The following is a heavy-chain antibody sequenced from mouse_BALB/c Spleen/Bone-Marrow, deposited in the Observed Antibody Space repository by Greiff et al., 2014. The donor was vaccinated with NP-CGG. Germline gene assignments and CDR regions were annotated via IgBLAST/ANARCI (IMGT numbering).Heavy chain of an antibody. V-gene: IGHV14-3*02. CDR2: IDPANGNT. CDR3: ASYYYGSSTFAY. J-gene: IGHJ3*01. Sequence: EVKLVESGAELVKPGASVKLSCTASGFNIKDTYMHWVKQRPEQGLEWIGRIDPANGNTKYDPKFQGKATITADTSSNTAYLQLSSLTSEDTGVYYCASYYYGSSTFAYWGQGTLVTVSA. D-gene: IGHD1-1*01. CDR1: GFNIKDTY.